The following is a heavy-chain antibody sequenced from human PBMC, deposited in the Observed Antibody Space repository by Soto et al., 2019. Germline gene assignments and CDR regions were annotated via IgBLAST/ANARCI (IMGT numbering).Heavy chain of an antibody. J-gene: IGHJ4*02. CDR1: GFTLSSYA. CDR2: ISGSGGST. Sequence: GGSLRLSCAASGFTLSSYAMSWVCHAPWKGLEWVSAISGSGGSTYYADSLKGRFTISRDNSKNKLYLQMNSLRAEDTAVYYCAKVAIQYDSSGTIRYWGQGTLVTVSS. V-gene: IGHV3-23*01. CDR3: AKVAIQYDSSGTIRY. D-gene: IGHD3-22*01.